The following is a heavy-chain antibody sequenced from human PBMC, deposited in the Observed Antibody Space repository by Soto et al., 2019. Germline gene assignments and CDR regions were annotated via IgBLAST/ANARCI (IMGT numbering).Heavy chain of an antibody. CDR1: GFTFSNYG. Sequence: QVQLVESGGGVVQPGRSLRLSCAASGFTFSNYGMHWVRQAPGKGLEWVAVIWYDGSNKYYADSVKGRFTISRDISKNQVYLQMNSLRAEDTAVYYCARDVDTSGHYSWFDPWGQGTLVTVSS. J-gene: IGHJ5*02. V-gene: IGHV3-33*01. CDR3: ARDVDTSGHYSWFDP. D-gene: IGHD3-22*01. CDR2: IWYDGSNK.